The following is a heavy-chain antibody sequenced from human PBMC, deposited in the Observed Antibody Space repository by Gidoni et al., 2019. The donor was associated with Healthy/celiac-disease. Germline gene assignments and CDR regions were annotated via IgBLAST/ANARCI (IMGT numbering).Heavy chain of an antibody. J-gene: IGHJ4*02. CDR3: ARVRTQSTMDTYYFDY. CDR1: GYTFTSYY. V-gene: IGHV1-46*01. Sequence: QVQLVQSGAEVKKPGASVKVSCKASGYTFTSYYMQWVRQAPGQGLEWMGIINPSGGSTSYAQKFQGRVTMTRDTSTSTVYMELSSLRSEDTAVYYCARVRTQSTMDTYYFDYWGQGTLVTVSS. CDR2: INPSGGST. D-gene: IGHD3-10*01.